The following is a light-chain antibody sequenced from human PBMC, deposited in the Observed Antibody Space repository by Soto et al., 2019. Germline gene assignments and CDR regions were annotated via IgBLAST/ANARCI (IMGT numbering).Light chain of an antibody. V-gene: IGLV2-11*01. CDR1: SSDVGGYNY. CDR2: DVT. CDR3: CSYAGTVL. Sequence: QSALTQPRSVSGSPGQTVTISCTGASSDVGGYNYVSWYQQHPDKAPNLIIYDVTRRPSGVPDRFSGSKSGNAASLTISGLQADDEADYYCCSYAGTVLFGGGTKLTVL. J-gene: IGLJ2*01.